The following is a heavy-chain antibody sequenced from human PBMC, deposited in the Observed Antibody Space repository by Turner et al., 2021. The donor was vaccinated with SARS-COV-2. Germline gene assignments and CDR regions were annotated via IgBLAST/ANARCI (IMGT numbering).Heavy chain of an antibody. D-gene: IGHD3-3*01. V-gene: IGHV3-30*01. CDR3: ARDWTIFGVVGTAFDY. J-gene: IGHJ4*02. CDR1: GFPFSSYA. Sequence: QVQMVESGGGVVQPGRSLRLSCAASGFPFSSYAMHWVRQAPGKGLEWVAGISDDGSNKDYADSGKGRFTISRDNSKNTLYLQMNSLRAEDTAVYYCARDWTIFGVVGTAFDYWGQGTPVTVSS. CDR2: ISDDGSNK.